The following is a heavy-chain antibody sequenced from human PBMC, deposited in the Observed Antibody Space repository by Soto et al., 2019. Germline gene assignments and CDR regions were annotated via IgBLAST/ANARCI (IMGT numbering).Heavy chain of an antibody. V-gene: IGHV3-53*01. CDR2: IYSGGST. J-gene: IGHJ6*02. CDR1: GFTVSSNY. Sequence: QPGGSLRLSCAASGFTVSSNYMSWVRQAPGKGLEWVSVIYSGGSTYYADSVKGRFTISRDNSKNTLYLQMNSLRAEDTAVYYCARVGGWDDYVWGSYRYTARYGMDVWGQGTTVTVSS. D-gene: IGHD3-16*02. CDR3: ARVGGWDDYVWGSYRYTARYGMDV.